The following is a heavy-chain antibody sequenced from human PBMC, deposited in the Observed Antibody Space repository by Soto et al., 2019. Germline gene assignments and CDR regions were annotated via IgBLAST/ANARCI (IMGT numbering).Heavy chain of an antibody. CDR1: GYVFSSSF. CDR2: INPTVGST. V-gene: IGHV1-46*01. J-gene: IGHJ6*02. CDR3: AREVNTVIMPGDTEDYSGLNV. Sequence: ASVKVSCKASGYVFSSSFVHWIRQAPGQGLEWMAMINPTVGSTSYAHNFQGRIAVTRDTSTATVYLDLSSLRSADSAIYYCAREVNTVIMPGDTEDYSGLNVWGQATTVTVSS. D-gene: IGHD2-21*02.